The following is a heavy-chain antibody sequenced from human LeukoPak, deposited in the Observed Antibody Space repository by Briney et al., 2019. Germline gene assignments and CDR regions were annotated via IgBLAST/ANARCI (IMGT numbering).Heavy chain of an antibody. CDR1: GFTFSSYA. J-gene: IGHJ4*02. Sequence: PGGSLRLSCAASGFTFSSYAMSWVRQAPGKGLEWVSAISGSGGSTYYADSVKGRFTISRDNSKNTLYLQMNSLRAEDTAVYYCAKDHPSFAVAGEDFDYWGQGTLVTVSS. CDR3: AKDHPSFAVAGEDFDY. CDR2: ISGSGGST. D-gene: IGHD6-19*01. V-gene: IGHV3-23*01.